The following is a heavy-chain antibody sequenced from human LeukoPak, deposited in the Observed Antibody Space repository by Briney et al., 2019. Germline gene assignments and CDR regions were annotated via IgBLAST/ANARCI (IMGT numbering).Heavy chain of an antibody. CDR1: GYSISSGYY. D-gene: IGHD5-12*01. CDR3: ARERRLRFADY. J-gene: IGHJ4*02. CDR2: ICHSGST. V-gene: IGHV4-38-2*02. Sequence: PSETLSLTCTVSGYSISSGYYWGWIRQPPGKGLEWIGSICHSGSTYYNPSLKSRVTISVDTSKNQFSLKLSSVTAADTAVYYCARERRLRFADYWGQGTLVTVSS.